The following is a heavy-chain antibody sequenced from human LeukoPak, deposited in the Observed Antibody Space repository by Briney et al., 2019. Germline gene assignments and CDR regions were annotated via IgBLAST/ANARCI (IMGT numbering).Heavy chain of an antibody. CDR1: GGTFSNYA. V-gene: IGHV1-69*05. Sequence: SVKVSCKASGGTFSNYAINWVRQAPGQGLEWMGGIIPIFGTANYPQKFQGRVTITTDESTSTAYMELSSLRSEDTAVYYCARERGGHDYGGYPWGYYYYMDVWGKGTTVTVSS. CDR2: IIPIFGTA. J-gene: IGHJ6*03. D-gene: IGHD4-23*01. CDR3: ARERGGHDYGGYPWGYYYYMDV.